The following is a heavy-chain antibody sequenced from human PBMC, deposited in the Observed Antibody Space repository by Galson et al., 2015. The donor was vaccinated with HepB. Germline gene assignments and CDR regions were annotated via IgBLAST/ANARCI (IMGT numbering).Heavy chain of an antibody. V-gene: IGHV3-30-3*01. Sequence: SLRLSCAASGFTFSSYAMHWVRQAPGKGLEWVAVISYDGSNKYYADSVKGRFTISRDNSKNTLYLQMNSLRAEDTAVYYCAKSHYYQLNYNWFDPWGQGTLVTVSS. D-gene: IGHD2-2*01. CDR2: ISYDGSNK. CDR1: GFTFSSYA. CDR3: AKSHYYQLNYNWFDP. J-gene: IGHJ5*02.